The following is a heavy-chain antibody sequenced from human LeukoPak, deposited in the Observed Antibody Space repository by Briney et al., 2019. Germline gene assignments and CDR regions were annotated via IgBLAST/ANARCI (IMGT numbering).Heavy chain of an antibody. D-gene: IGHD3-22*01. CDR3: ARVVNYDSSGYLVWYFDL. CDR2: IYYSGST. Sequence: SETLSLTCTVSGGSISSGDYYWSWIRQRPGKGLEWIGYIYYSGSTYYNPSLKSRVTISVDTSKNQFSLKLSSVTAADTAVYYCARVVNYDSSGYLVWYFDLWGRGTLVTVSS. CDR1: GGSISSGDYY. J-gene: IGHJ2*01. V-gene: IGHV4-30-4*01.